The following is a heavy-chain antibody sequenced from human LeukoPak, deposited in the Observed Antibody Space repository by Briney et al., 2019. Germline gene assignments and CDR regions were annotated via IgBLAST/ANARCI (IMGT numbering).Heavy chain of an antibody. CDR1: GYTFVNFC. CDR3: ARGGVGDCTTVTNCGWFFP. V-gene: IGHV1-18*01. CDR2: ISPYNGDT. J-gene: IGHJ5*02. Sequence: ATVKVSCEVSGYTFVNFCISWVRQAPGQGLEWMGEISPYNGDTKYAQKFQGRVTLTKATYTTTASMERRGTISDAAAVYYWARGGVGDCTTVTNCGWFFPWGQGTLVTVSS. D-gene: IGHD2-8*01.